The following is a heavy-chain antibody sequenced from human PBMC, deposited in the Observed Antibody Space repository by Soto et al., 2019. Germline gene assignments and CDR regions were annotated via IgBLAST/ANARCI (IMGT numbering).Heavy chain of an antibody. J-gene: IGHJ6*02. D-gene: IGHD6-19*01. CDR2: IFSAGTT. Sequence: SETLSLTCSVSGDSISSGSFYWGWIRQPPGRGLEWIASIFSAGTTYYNPSLKSRVTISVDTSKNQFSLKLSSVTAADTAVYYCARLARDSSGWYAMDVWGQGTTVS. CDR1: GDSISSGSFY. CDR3: ARLARDSSGWYAMDV. V-gene: IGHV4-39*01.